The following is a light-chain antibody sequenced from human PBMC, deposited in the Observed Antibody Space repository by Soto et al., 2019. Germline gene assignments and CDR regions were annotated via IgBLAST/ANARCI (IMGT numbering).Light chain of an antibody. CDR3: QQRSNWPRT. J-gene: IGKJ1*01. V-gene: IGKV3-11*01. CDR2: DAS. Sequence: EIVLTHSPATLSLSPGERATLSCRASQSVSSYLAWYQQKPGQAPRLLIYDASNRATGIPARFSGSGSGTDFTLTISSLEPVDFAVYYCQQRSNWPRTFGQGTKVDIK. CDR1: QSVSSY.